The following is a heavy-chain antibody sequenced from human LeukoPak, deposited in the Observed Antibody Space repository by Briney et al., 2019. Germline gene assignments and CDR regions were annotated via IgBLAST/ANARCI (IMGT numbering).Heavy chain of an antibody. Sequence: PGGSLRLSCAASGFTFSIFAMNWVRQAPGKGLEWVSSISSTGGDIYYADSVRGRFTISRDNAKNSLYLQLNRLRAEDTAVYFCATDDRDYYYYYMDVWGKGTTLTVSS. D-gene: IGHD3-10*01. CDR2: ISSTGGDI. J-gene: IGHJ6*03. CDR3: ATDDRDYYYYYMDV. CDR1: GFTFSIFA. V-gene: IGHV3-21*01.